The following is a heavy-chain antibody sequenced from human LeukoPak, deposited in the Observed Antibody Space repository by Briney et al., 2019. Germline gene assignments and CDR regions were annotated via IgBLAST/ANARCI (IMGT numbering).Heavy chain of an antibody. CDR1: GFSFSGHW. CDR3: ARGPNSNWSGLDF. V-gene: IGHV3-74*01. J-gene: IGHJ4*02. D-gene: IGHD6-6*01. Sequence: GGSLRLSCTASGFSFSGHWMHWARQLPGKGLVWVSRISPTGSTTSYADSVKGRFTISRDNAKNTLYLQVSNLRAEDTAVYYCARGPNSNWSGLDFWGQGTLLTVSS. CDR2: ISPTGSTT.